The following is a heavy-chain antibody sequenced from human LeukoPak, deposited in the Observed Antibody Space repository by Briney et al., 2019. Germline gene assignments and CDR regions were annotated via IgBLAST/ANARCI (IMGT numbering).Heavy chain of an antibody. CDR1: GFIFNKAW. CDR2: IKSKNDGGTA. V-gene: IGHV3-15*01. CDR3: TPVMVEDRGF. J-gene: IGHJ4*02. D-gene: IGHD2-15*01. Sequence: GGFLRLSCAASGFIFNKAWMNWVRQAPGKGPEWVGRIKSKNDGGTADYGSPVKGRFTISRDDSKNTLYLQMNSLISDDTAIYYCTPVMVEDRGFWGQGTLVTVSS.